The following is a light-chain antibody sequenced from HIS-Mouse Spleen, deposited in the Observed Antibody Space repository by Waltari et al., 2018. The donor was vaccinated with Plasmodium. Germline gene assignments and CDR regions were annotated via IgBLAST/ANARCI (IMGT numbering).Light chain of an antibody. Sequence: ELVLTQSPGTLSLSPGDRATLSCSASQRVSSSYLAWYQQKPGQAPRLLIYGASSRATGIPDRFSGSGSGTDFTLTISRLEPEDFAVYYCQQYGSSPRTFGQGTKVEIK. CDR1: QRVSSSY. CDR2: GAS. J-gene: IGKJ1*01. V-gene: IGKV3-20*01. CDR3: QQYGSSPRT.